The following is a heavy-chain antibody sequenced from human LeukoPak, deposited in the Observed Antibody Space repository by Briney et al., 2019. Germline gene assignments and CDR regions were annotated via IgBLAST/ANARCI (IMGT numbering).Heavy chain of an antibody. J-gene: IGHJ5*02. D-gene: IGHD5-12*01. CDR2: IYYSGRS. CDR1: GGSISSYY. Sequence: PSETLSLTCTVSGGSISSYYWSWIRQPPGKGLEWIGHIYYSGRSNYNPSLKSRVTISVDTSKNQFSLKLSSVTAADTAVYHCARGGCGYDLYWFDPWGQGTLVTVSS. CDR3: ARGGCGYDLYWFDP. V-gene: IGHV4-59*01.